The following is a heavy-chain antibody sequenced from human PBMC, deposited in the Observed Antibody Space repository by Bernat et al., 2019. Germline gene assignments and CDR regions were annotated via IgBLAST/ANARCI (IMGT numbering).Heavy chain of an antibody. V-gene: IGHV1-3*01. CDR2: INAGNGNT. J-gene: IGHJ3*02. Sequence: QVQLVQSGAEVKKPGASVKVSCKASGYTFTSYAMHWVRQAPGQRLEWMGWINAGNGNTKYSQKFQGRVTITRDTSASTAYMELSSLRAEDTAVYYCARVPYDSRAFDIWGQGTMVTVSS. D-gene: IGHD3-3*01. CDR1: GYTFTSYA. CDR3: ARVPYDSRAFDI.